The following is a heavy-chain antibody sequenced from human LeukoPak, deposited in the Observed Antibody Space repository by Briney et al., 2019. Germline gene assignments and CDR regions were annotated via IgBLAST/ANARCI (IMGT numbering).Heavy chain of an antibody. Sequence: GGSLRLSCAASGFTFSSYSMNWVRQAPGKGLEWVSSISSSSSYTYYADSVKGRFTISRDNAKNSLYLQMNSLRAEDTAVYYCATKGGLRYYWGQGTLVTVSS. CDR2: ISSSSSYT. J-gene: IGHJ4*02. V-gene: IGHV3-21*01. CDR1: GFTFSSYS. CDR3: ATKGGLRYY. D-gene: IGHD3-16*01.